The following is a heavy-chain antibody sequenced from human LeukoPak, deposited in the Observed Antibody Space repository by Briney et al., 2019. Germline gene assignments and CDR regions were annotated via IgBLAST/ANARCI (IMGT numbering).Heavy chain of an antibody. V-gene: IGHV3-48*03. D-gene: IGHD5/OR15-5a*01. CDR1: GFTFSSYA. Sequence: GGSLRLSCAASGFTFSSYAMSWVRQAPGKGLEWVSYISSSGSTIYYADSVKGRFTISRDNAKNSLYLQMNSLRAEDTAVYYCASYRVYGDPFDYWGQGTLVTVSS. J-gene: IGHJ4*02. CDR3: ASYRVYGDPFDY. CDR2: ISSSGSTI.